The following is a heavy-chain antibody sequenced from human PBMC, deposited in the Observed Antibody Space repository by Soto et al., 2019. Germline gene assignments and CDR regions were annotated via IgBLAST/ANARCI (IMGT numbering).Heavy chain of an antibody. V-gene: IGHV3-23*01. D-gene: IGHD1-26*01. CDR1: GFTFSSYA. CDR3: AKDFNSGSYVDY. CDR2: ISGGGGST. J-gene: IGHJ4*02. Sequence: GGSLRLSCAASGFTFSSYAMNWVRQAPGKGLEWVSLISGGGGSTYYADSVKGRFIISRDNSKNTLYLQMNSVRAEDTAVYYCAKDFNSGSYVDYWGQGTMVTVSS.